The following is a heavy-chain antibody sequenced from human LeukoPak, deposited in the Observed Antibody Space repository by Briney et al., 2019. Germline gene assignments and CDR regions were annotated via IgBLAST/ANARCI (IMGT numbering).Heavy chain of an antibody. CDR3: ARDQSTGILTGYGDLHYYGMDV. Sequence: PGGSLRLSCAASGFTVSSNYMSWVRQAPGKGLEWVSVIYSGGSTYYADSVKGRFTISRDNSKNTLYLQMNSLRAEDTAVYYCARDQSTGILTGYGDLHYYGMDVWGQGTTVTVSS. V-gene: IGHV3-53*01. J-gene: IGHJ6*02. CDR1: GFTVSSNY. CDR2: IYSGGST. D-gene: IGHD3-9*01.